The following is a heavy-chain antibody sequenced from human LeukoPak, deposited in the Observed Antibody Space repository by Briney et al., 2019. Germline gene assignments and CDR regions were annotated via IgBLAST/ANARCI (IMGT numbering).Heavy chain of an antibody. CDR1: GFTFSRNG. Sequence: GGSLRLSCAATGFTFSRNGMHWVRQAPGKGLEWVAVTSYDGSNKDYADSVKGRLTISRDNSKNTLYLQMNSLRAEDTAVYYCAKDGFDIWGQGTMVTVSS. V-gene: IGHV3-30*18. CDR2: TSYDGSNK. J-gene: IGHJ3*02. CDR3: AKDGFDI.